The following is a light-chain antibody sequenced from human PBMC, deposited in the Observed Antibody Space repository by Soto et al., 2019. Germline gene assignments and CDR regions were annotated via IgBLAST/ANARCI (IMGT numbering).Light chain of an antibody. CDR3: QQRYNWPLT. J-gene: IGKJ4*01. CDR2: GAS. CDR1: QSVSSS. V-gene: IGKV3-11*01. Sequence: EIVLTQSPATLSLSPGERATLSCRASQSVSSSLAWYQQKPGQAPRLLIYGASNGVPGIPARFSGTGSGTDFTLTISSLEPEDFAVYYCQQRYNWPLTFGGGTKVEIK.